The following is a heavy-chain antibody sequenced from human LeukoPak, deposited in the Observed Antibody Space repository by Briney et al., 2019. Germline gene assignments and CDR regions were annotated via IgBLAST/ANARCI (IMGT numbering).Heavy chain of an antibody. CDR2: INHSGST. D-gene: IGHD4-23*01. CDR1: GGSVSGYY. Sequence: PSETLSLTCAVYGGSVSGYYWSWIRQPPGKALEWIGEINHSGSTNYNPSLKSRVTISVDTSKNQFSLKLSSVTAADTAVYYCARDDYGGNKPPDYWGKGTLVTVSS. V-gene: IGHV4-34*01. CDR3: ARDDYGGNKPPDY. J-gene: IGHJ4*02.